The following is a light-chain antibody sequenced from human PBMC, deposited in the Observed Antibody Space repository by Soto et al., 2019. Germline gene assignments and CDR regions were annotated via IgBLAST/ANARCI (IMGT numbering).Light chain of an antibody. CDR1: QSVSSIY. Sequence: ESVLTQSPGTLSLSPGERATLSCRASQSVSSIYLAWYQQKPGQAPRLLIYGASNRATGIPDRFSGSGSGTDFTLTISRLEPEDFAAYYCQQYGSQRALFTFGPGTRVEIK. CDR3: QQYGSQRALFT. V-gene: IGKV3-20*01. J-gene: IGKJ3*01. CDR2: GAS.